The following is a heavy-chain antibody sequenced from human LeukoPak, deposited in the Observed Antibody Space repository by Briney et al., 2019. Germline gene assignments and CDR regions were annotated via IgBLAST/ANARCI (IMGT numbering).Heavy chain of an antibody. J-gene: IGHJ3*02. Sequence: GGSLRLSCAASGFTFRKYGMHWVRQAPGKGLDWVAFILSDGSQKYYADSVKGRFTISRDNAKNSLYVQMNSLRAEDTAVYYCARGQDTVVTSRDAFDIWGQGTMVTVSS. CDR1: GFTFRKYG. CDR2: ILSDGSQK. D-gene: IGHD4-23*01. CDR3: ARGQDTVVTSRDAFDI. V-gene: IGHV3-30*02.